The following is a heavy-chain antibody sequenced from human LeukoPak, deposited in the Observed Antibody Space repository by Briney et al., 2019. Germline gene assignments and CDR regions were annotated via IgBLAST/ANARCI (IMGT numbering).Heavy chain of an antibody. D-gene: IGHD3-10*01. V-gene: IGHV3-7*02. CDR3: ASGSRAYYYYGMDV. J-gene: IGHJ6*02. CDR2: INQVGSEK. CDR1: GFTFSSYW. Sequence: GGSLRLSCAASGFTFSSYWMIWVRQAPGKGLEWVANINQVGSEKYYVDSVKGRFTISRDNSKNTLYLQMNSPRAEDTAVYYCASGSRAYYYYGMDVWGQGTTATVSS.